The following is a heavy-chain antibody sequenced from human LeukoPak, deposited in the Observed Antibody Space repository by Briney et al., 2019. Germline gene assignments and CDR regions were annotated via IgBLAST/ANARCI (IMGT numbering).Heavy chain of an antibody. V-gene: IGHV3-7*01. CDR3: ARGSFGVVIRYYYYYYYMDV. CDR2: IKQDGSEK. D-gene: IGHD3-3*01. CDR1: GFTFSSYW. Sequence: GGSLRLSSAASGFTFSSYWMSWVRQAPGKGLEWVANIKQDGSEKYYVDSVKGRFTISRDNAKNSLYLQMNSLRAEDTAVYYCARGSFGVVIRYYYYYYYMDVWGKGTTVTVSS. J-gene: IGHJ6*03.